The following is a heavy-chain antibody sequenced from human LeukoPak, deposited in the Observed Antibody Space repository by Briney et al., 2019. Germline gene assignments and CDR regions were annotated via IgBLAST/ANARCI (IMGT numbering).Heavy chain of an antibody. Sequence: GGSLRLSCAASGFTFSSYSMNWVRQDPGEGLEWVSSISSSSSYIYYADSVKGRFTISRDNAKNSLYLQMNSLRAEDTAVYYCARDLGSSHYLYWGQGTLVTVSS. CDR1: GFTFSSYS. CDR3: ARDLGSSHYLY. J-gene: IGHJ4*02. V-gene: IGHV3-21*01. D-gene: IGHD2-15*01. CDR2: ISSSSSYI.